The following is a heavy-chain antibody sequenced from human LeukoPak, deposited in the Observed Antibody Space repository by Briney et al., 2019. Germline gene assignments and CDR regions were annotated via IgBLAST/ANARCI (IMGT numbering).Heavy chain of an antibody. J-gene: IGHJ6*03. CDR1: GFTFSSYD. Sequence: GGSLRLSCAASGFTFSSYDMHWVRQAPGKGLEWVTFIRYDGSNKYYAVSVKGRFTISRDNSKNTLYVQMNSLRGEDTAVYYCAKGCSSTSCYSRYYYYYMDVWGKGTTVTVSS. D-gene: IGHD2-2*01. V-gene: IGHV3-30*02. CDR2: IRYDGSNK. CDR3: AKGCSSTSCYSRYYYYYMDV.